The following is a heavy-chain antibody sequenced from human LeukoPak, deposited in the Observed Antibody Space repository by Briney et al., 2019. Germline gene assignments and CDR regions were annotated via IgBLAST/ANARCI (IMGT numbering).Heavy chain of an antibody. CDR1: GYTFTSYG. Sequence: ASVKVSCKASGYTFTSYGISWVRQAPGQGLEWMGWISAYNGNTNYAQKLQGRVTMTTDTSTSTAYMELRSLRSDDTAMYYCARVGSADYGDYRGAFDIWGQGTMVTVSS. CDR3: ARVGSADYGDYRGAFDI. CDR2: ISAYNGNT. V-gene: IGHV1-18*04. J-gene: IGHJ3*02. D-gene: IGHD4-17*01.